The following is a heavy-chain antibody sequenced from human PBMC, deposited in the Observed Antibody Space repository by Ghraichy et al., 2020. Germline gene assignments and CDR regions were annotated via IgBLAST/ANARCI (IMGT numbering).Heavy chain of an antibody. D-gene: IGHD3-10*01. Sequence: GESLNISCAASGFTFSSYAMSWVRQAPGKGLEWVSAMSGSGDHTYFGDSVKGRVTITRDNSKNTLYLQVSSLRVEDTAIYYCAKPRVLTGSYSTEAFDVWGQGTMVTVSS. CDR1: GFTFSSYA. CDR2: MSGSGDHT. V-gene: IGHV3-23*01. CDR3: AKPRVLTGSYSTEAFDV. J-gene: IGHJ3*01.